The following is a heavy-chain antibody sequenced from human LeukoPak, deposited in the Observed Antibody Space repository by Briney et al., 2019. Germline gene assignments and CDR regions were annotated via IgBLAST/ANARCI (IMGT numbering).Heavy chain of an antibody. J-gene: IGHJ4*02. CDR1: GGSISSYY. CDR3: AREITMVRGVRAFDY. D-gene: IGHD3-10*01. V-gene: IGHV4-59*01. CDR2: IYYSGST. Sequence: PSETLSLTCTVSGGSISSYYWSWIRQPPGKGLEWMGYIYYSGSTNYNPSLKSRVTISVDTSKNQFSLKRSSVTAADTAVYYCAREITMVRGVRAFDYWGRGTLVTVSS.